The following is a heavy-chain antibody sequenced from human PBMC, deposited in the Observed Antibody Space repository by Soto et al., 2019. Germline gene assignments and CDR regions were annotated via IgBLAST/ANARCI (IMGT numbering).Heavy chain of an antibody. CDR1: GGSISSANYY. V-gene: IGHV4-31*03. CDR2: IYYSGST. CDR3: ATYGGMSSGENWFDP. Sequence: QVQLQESGPGLVKPSQTLSLTCTVSGGSISSANYYWSWIRQHPGKGLEWIGYIYYSGSTYYNPSLKSRVTISLDTSKNQFSLRLSSVTAADTAVYYCATYGGMSSGENWFDPWGQGTLVTVSS. J-gene: IGHJ5*02. D-gene: IGHD3-16*01.